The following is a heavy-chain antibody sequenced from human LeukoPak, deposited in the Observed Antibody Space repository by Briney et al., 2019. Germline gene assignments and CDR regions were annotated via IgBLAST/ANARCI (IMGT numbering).Heavy chain of an antibody. CDR2: IYYSGST. V-gene: IGHV4-59*12. Sequence: SETLSLTCTVSGGSISSYYWSWIRQPPGKGLEWIGYIYYSGSTNYNPSLKSRVTISVDTSKNQFSLKLSSVTAADTAMYYCARDKWDYGDPIDYWGQGTLVTVSS. CDR3: ARDKWDYGDPIDY. CDR1: GGSISSYY. D-gene: IGHD4-17*01. J-gene: IGHJ4*02.